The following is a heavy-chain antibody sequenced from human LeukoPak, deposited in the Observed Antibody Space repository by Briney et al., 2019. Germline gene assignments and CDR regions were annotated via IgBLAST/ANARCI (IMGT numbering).Heavy chain of an antibody. D-gene: IGHD3-10*01. CDR2: ISGSGGST. V-gene: IGHV3-23*01. CDR3: AKGRIWFGTSLDDAFDI. Sequence: QAGGSLRLSCAASGFTFSSYAMSWVRQAPGKGLEWVSAISGSGGSTYYADSVKGRFTISRDNAKNSLYLQMNSLRAEDTALYYCAKGRIWFGTSLDDAFDIWGQGTMVTVSS. J-gene: IGHJ3*02. CDR1: GFTFSSYA.